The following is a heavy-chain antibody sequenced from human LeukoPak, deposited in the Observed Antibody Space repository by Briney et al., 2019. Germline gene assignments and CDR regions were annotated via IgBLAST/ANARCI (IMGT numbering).Heavy chain of an antibody. CDR2: IIPIFGTA. D-gene: IGHD5-12*01. CDR1: GGTFSSYA. Sequence: ASVKVSCKASGGTFSSYAISWVRQAPGQGLEWVGGIIPIFGTANYAQKFQGRVTITADESTSTAYMELSSLRSEDTAVYYCATRKPEVSGYDWRGYLDYYYYYMDVWGKGTTVTVSS. V-gene: IGHV1-69*13. J-gene: IGHJ6*03. CDR3: ATRKPEVSGYDWRGYLDYYYYYMDV.